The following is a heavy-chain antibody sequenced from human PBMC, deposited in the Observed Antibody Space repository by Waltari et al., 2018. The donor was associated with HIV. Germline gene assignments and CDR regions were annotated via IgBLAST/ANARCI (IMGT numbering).Heavy chain of an antibody. Sequence: QVQLQESGPGLVKPSETLSLTCAVSGGSISSYNCWSWVRQPPGKGLEWIGGMYHSGGTNYNPSLKSRVTISVDKSKNQFSLKLSSVTAADTAVYYCAKVLTGDYGSSWFDPWGQGTLVTVSS. CDR2: MYHSGGT. J-gene: IGHJ5*02. D-gene: IGHD4-17*01. CDR1: GGSISSYNC. V-gene: IGHV4-4*02. CDR3: AKVLTGDYGSSWFDP.